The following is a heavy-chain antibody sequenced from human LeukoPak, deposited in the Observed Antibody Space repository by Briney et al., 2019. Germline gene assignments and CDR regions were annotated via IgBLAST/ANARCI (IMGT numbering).Heavy chain of an antibody. D-gene: IGHD1-26*01. V-gene: IGHV4-30-2*01. CDR3: ARDNGSSGVDH. Sequence: SETLSLTCTVSGDSINSGGSYWSWIRQPPGKGLEWIGYIYHTGDTFYNPSLKSRVTTSLDRSQNQFSLSLTSMTAADTAVYYCARDNGSSGVDHWGQGTLVTVSS. J-gene: IGHJ4*02. CDR2: IYHTGDT. CDR1: GDSINSGGSY.